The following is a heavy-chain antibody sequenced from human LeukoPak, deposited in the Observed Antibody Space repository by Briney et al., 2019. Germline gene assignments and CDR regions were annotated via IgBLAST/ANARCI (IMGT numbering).Heavy chain of an antibody. CDR1: GYSISSGYY. D-gene: IGHD3-22*01. J-gene: IGHJ3*02. Sequence: PSETLSLTCTVSGYSISSGYYWGWIRQPPGKGLEWIGSIYHSGSTYYNPSLKSRVTISVDTSKNQFSLKLSSVTAADTAVYYCARDQAIYYYDSSGYYVGDAFDIWGQGTMVTVSS. V-gene: IGHV4-38-2*02. CDR2: IYHSGST. CDR3: ARDQAIYYYDSSGYYVGDAFDI.